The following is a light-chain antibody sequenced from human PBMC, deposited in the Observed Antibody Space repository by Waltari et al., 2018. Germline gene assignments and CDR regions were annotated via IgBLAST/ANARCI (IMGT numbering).Light chain of an antibody. Sequence: RLLYTDGVSYLNWFHQSPGQAPRRLICKVSNRDSGVPDRFSGSGSCTEFTLMISSVEADDVGVYFCMQATHWPVTFGQGTRLEIK. J-gene: IGKJ5*01. CDR2: KVS. V-gene: IGKV2-30*01. CDR1: RLLYTDGVSY. CDR3: MQATHWPVT.